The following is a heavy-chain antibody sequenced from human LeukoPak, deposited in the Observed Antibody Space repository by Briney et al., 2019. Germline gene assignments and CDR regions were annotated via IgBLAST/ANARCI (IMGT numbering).Heavy chain of an antibody. V-gene: IGHV4-39*01. Sequence: SETLSLTCAVYGGSFSSYYWGWIRQPPGRGLEWIGSIHYSGRTYDNPSLKSRVTISVDTSKNQFSLKLSSVTAADTAVYYCARRRDIVLVPAAYAFAIWGQGTMVTVSS. D-gene: IGHD2-2*01. J-gene: IGHJ3*02. CDR3: ARRRDIVLVPAAYAFAI. CDR1: GGSFSSYY. CDR2: IHYSGRT.